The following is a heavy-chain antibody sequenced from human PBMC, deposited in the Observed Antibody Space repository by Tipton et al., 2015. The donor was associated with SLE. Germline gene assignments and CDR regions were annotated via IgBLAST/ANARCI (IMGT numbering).Heavy chain of an antibody. D-gene: IGHD6-19*01. V-gene: IGHV4-34*01. CDR3: ARDPFRGLAVAASAY. CDR2: INHSGTT. CDR1: DGSFSGYC. Sequence: LRLSCAVYDGSFSGYCWSWIRQPPGKGLEWIGEINHSGTTNYDSSLKSRVTISVDTSKNQFSLKLSSVTAADTAVYYCARDPFRGLAVAASAYWGQGTLVTVSS. J-gene: IGHJ4*02.